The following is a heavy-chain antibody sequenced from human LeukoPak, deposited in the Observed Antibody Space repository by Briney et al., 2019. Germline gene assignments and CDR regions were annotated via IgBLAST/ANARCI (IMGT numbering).Heavy chain of an antibody. Sequence: KISCKGSGYSFSYYWIGWVRQAPGQGLEWMGGIIPIFGTANYAQKFQGRVTITADESTSTAYMELSSLRSEDTAVYYCARLSRQQLVSNSDDAFDIWGQGTMVTVSS. D-gene: IGHD6-13*01. CDR1: GYSFSYYW. CDR3: ARLSRQQLVSNSDDAFDI. J-gene: IGHJ3*02. CDR2: IIPIFGTA. V-gene: IGHV1-69*01.